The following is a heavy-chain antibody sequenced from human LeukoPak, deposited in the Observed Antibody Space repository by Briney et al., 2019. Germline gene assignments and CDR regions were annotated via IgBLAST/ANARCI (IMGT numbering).Heavy chain of an antibody. D-gene: IGHD2-15*01. CDR3: AKSGLLLYYFDY. CDR2: ISGSGGST. V-gene: IGHV3-23*01. Sequence: PGGSLRLSCAASGFTFSSYAMSWVRQAPGKGLEWVSAISGSGGSTYYADSVKGRFTISRDNSKNTLYLQMSSLRAEDTAVYYCAKSGLLLYYFDYWGQGTLVTVSS. CDR1: GFTFSSYA. J-gene: IGHJ4*02.